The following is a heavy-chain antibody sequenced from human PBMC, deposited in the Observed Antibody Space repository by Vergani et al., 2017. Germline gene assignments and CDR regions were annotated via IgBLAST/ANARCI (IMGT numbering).Heavy chain of an antibody. J-gene: IGHJ5*02. Sequence: QVQLVESGGGVVQPGRSLRLSCAASGFTFNQYGMHWVRQAPGKGLEWVAVTWYDGNNKQYADSVKGRFTIYRDNSKSTMYLQMNSLRDEDTGVYYCARGLRLLYNRFDPWGQGTLVTVSS. CDR3: ARGLRLLYNRFDP. V-gene: IGHV3-33*01. D-gene: IGHD1-14*01. CDR2: TWYDGNNK. CDR1: GFTFNQYG.